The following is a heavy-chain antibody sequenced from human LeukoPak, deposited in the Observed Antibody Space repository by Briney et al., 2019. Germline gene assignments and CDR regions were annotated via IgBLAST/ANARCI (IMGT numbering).Heavy chain of an antibody. CDR1: GYTFTCYY. D-gene: IGHD2-15*01. V-gene: IGHV1-2*02. CDR3: ARDRVLVAATGSFDY. J-gene: IGHJ4*02. Sequence: GASVKVSCKASGYTFTCYYMHWVRQAPGQGLEWMGWINPNSGGTNYAQKFLGRVTMTSDTSISTAYMELSSLRSDDTAVYYCARDRVLVAATGSFDYWGQGTLVTVSS. CDR2: INPNSGGT.